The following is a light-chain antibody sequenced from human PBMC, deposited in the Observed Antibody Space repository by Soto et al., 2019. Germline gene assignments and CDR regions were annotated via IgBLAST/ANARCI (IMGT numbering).Light chain of an antibody. CDR3: QQYGSSPWT. CDR2: AAS. V-gene: IGKV3-20*01. Sequence: EIVLTQSPGTLSLSPGERATLSCRASQSVSSSYLAWYQQKPGKAPRLLIYAASRRATGIPDRFSGSGSGTEFTLTISRLEPEDFAVYYCQQYGSSPWTFGQGTKVDIK. CDR1: QSVSSSY. J-gene: IGKJ1*01.